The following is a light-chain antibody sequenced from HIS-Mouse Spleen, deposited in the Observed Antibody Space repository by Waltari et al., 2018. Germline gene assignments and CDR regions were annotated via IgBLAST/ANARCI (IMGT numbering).Light chain of an antibody. Sequence: QSALTQPASVSGSPGQSFTISFTGTSSYVGGYTYVPWYQQHPGKAPKLMIYDVSNRPSGVSNRFSGSKSGNTASLTISGLQAEDEADYYCSSYTSSSTYVFGTGTKVTVL. CDR2: DVS. CDR3: SSYTSSSTYV. V-gene: IGLV2-14*03. J-gene: IGLJ1*01. CDR1: SSYVGGYTY.